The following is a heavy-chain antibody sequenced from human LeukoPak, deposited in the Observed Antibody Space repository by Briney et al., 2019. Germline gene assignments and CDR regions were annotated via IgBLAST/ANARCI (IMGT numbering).Heavy chain of an antibody. CDR2: INPNSGGT. CDR3: ARDRGGITMVRGVIATPPFDP. J-gene: IGHJ5*02. CDR1: GYTFTGYY. V-gene: IGHV1-2*04. Sequence: ASVKVSRKASGYTFTGYYMHWVRQAPGQGLEWMGWINPNSGGTNYAQKFQGWVTMTRDTSISTAYMELSRLRSDDTAVYYCARDRGGITMVRGVIATPPFDPWGQGTLVTVSS. D-gene: IGHD3-10*01.